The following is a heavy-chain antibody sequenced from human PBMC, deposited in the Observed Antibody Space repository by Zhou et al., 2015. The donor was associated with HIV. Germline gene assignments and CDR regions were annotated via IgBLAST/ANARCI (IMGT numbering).Heavy chain of an antibody. CDR3: ASLVVAKGTFHYYYGMDV. CDR2: VSAYNGNT. V-gene: IGHV1-18*01. J-gene: IGHJ6*02. D-gene: IGHD2-21*01. Sequence: QVQLVQSGDEVKKPGASVKVSCKASGYTFITHGITWVRQAPGQGLEWMGWVSAYNGNTNYAQKLQGRVTMTTDTSTSTAYMELRSLRSDDTAVYYCASLVVAKGTFHYYYGMDVWGQGTTVTVSS. CDR1: GYTFITHG.